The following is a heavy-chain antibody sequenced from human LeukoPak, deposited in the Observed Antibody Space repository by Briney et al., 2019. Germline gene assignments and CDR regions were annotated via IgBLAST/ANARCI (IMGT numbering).Heavy chain of an antibody. D-gene: IGHD2-15*01. J-gene: IGHJ4*02. Sequence: SETLSLTCTVSGGSMSNYYWTWIRQPPGKGLEWIGYIYYSGSTNYNPSLKSRVTISVDTSKNQFSLKLSSVTAADTAVYYCARGLLGYCSGGSCPFDYWGQGTLVTVSS. CDR3: ARGLLGYCSGGSCPFDY. CDR1: GGSMSNYY. V-gene: IGHV4-59*01. CDR2: IYYSGST.